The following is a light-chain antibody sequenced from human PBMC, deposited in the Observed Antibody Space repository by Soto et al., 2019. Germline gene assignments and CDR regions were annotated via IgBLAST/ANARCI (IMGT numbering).Light chain of an antibody. CDR3: QQRRNWPPIT. CDR1: ERVSSNY. Sequence: IVLTQSPGTLSLSPGERATLSCRASERVSSNYLAWYEQEPGQAPRLLIYDASNRATGIPDRFSGSGSGTDFTLTISSLEPEDFAVYYCQQRRNWPPITFGQGTLLEIK. CDR2: DAS. J-gene: IGKJ5*01. V-gene: IGKV3D-20*02.